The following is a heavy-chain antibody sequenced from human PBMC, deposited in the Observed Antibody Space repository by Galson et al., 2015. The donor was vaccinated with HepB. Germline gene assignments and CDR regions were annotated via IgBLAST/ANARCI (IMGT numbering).Heavy chain of an antibody. CDR3: ASHRGQGFDH. CDR1: GGSISSSSYY. CDR2: IYYSGST. J-gene: IGHJ4*02. V-gene: IGHV4-39*07. Sequence: LSLTCTVSGGSISSSSYYWVWIRQPPGKGLEWIGNIYYSGSTYYNPSLKSRVTISVDTSKNQFSLKMNSVTAADTAVYYCASHRGQGFDHWGQGTLVTVSS.